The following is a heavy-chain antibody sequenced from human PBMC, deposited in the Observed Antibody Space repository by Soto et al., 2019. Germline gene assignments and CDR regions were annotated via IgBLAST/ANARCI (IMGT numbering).Heavy chain of an antibody. J-gene: IGHJ4*02. CDR1: GFTFSSYA. CDR2: ISGSGGST. V-gene: IGHV3-23*01. Sequence: PVGSLRLSCAASGFTFSSYAMSWVRQAPGKGLEWVSAISGSGGSTYYADSVKGRFTISRDKSKNTLYLQMNSLRAEDTAVYYCAKVEYYYDSSGFGYWGQGTLVTVSS. D-gene: IGHD3-22*01. CDR3: AKVEYYYDSSGFGY.